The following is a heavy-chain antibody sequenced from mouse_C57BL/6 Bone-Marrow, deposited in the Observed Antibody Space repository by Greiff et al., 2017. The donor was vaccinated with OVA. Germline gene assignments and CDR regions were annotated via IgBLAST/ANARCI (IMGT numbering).Heavy chain of an antibody. CDR2: ISYDGSN. CDR1: GYSITSGYY. Sequence: EVKLMESGPGLVKPSQSLSLTCSVTGYSITSGYYWNWIRQFPGNKLEWMGYISYDGSNNYNPSLKNRISITRDTSKNQFFLKLNSVTTEDTATYYCARGVATSSLDYWGQGTSVTVSS. J-gene: IGHJ4*01. V-gene: IGHV3-6*01. D-gene: IGHD1-1*01. CDR3: ARGVATSSLDY.